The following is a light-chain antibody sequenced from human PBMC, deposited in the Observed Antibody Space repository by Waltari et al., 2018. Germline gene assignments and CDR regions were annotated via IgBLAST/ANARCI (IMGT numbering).Light chain of an antibody. CDR1: SSDIAGYDY. Sequence: QSALTQPPSASGSPGQSVTISCTGTSSDIAGYDYVSWYQQHPGKAPKVLIYDVSKRPAGFPERFSGSKSGRTASLTVSGLQAEDEADYYCSSYGGSNNLVFGGGTKLTVL. CDR2: DVS. J-gene: IGLJ3*02. CDR3: SSYGGSNNLV. V-gene: IGLV2-8*01.